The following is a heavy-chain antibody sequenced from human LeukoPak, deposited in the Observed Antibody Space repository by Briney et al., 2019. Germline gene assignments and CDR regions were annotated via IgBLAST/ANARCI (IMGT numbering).Heavy chain of an antibody. V-gene: IGHV1-69*01. CDR3: ARGGDILTEFDY. CDR1: GGAFSNYA. J-gene: IGHJ4*02. CDR2: IIPIFGTA. Sequence: ASVKVSCKASGGAFSNYAISWVRQAPRQGLEWMGGIIPIFGTANYAQKFQGRVTITADESTSTAYMELSSLRSEDTAVYYCARGGDILTEFDYWGQGTLVTVSS. D-gene: IGHD3-9*01.